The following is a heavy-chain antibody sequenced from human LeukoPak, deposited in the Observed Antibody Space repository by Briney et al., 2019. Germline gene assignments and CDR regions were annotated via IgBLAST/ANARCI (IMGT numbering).Heavy chain of an antibody. Sequence: GGSLRLSCAASGFTFSSYAMSWVRQAPGKGLEWVSAISGSGGSTYYADPVKGRFTISRDNSKNTLYLQMNSLRAEDTAVYYCAKGLAAGTDLFDYWGQGTLVTVSS. D-gene: IGHD1-7*01. CDR3: AKGLAAGTDLFDY. J-gene: IGHJ4*02. CDR1: GFTFSSYA. CDR2: ISGSGGST. V-gene: IGHV3-23*01.